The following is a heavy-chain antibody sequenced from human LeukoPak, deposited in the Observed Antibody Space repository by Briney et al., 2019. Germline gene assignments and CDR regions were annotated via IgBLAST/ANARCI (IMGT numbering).Heavy chain of an antibody. CDR2: ISAYNGNT. CDR1: GYTFTSYG. D-gene: IGHD3-10*01. V-gene: IGHV1-18*01. J-gene: IGHJ6*02. CDR3: ARDASYGSGSYNSNYYYGMDV. Sequence: GASVKVSCKASGYTFTSYGISWVRQAPGQGLEWMGWISAYNGNTNYAQKLQGRVTMTTDTSTSTAYMELRSLRSDDTAVYYCARDASYGSGSYNSNYYYGMDVWGQGTTVTVSS.